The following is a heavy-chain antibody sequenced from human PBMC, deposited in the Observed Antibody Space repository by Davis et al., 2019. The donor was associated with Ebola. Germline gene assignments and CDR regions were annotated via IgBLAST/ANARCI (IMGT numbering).Heavy chain of an antibody. CDR3: AKDSCWQMSP. CDR2: IKQDGSDK. Sequence: PGGSLRLSCAASGFIFSDDWMSWVRQAPGRGLEWVAKIKQDGSDKYYVDSVKGRFTISRDNAKKSLYLQINSLRAEDTAVYYCAKDSCWQMSPWGQGTLVTVSS. CDR1: GFIFSDDW. D-gene: IGHD2-2*01. J-gene: IGHJ5*02. V-gene: IGHV3-7*01.